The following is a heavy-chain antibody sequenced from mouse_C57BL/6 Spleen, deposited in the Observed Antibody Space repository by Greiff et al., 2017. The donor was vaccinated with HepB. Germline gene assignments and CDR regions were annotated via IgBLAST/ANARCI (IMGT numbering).Heavy chain of an antibody. J-gene: IGHJ4*01. V-gene: IGHV2-6*03. CDR1: GFSLTSYG. Sequence: QVQLQQSGPGLVAPSQSLSITCTVSGFSLTSYGVHWVRQPPGKGLEWLVVIRSDGSTTYNSALKSRLSISKDNSKSQVFLKMNSLQTDDTAMYYCARLNYYGSSYGAMDYWGQGTSVTVSS. D-gene: IGHD1-1*01. CDR3: ARLNYYGSSYGAMDY. CDR2: IRSDGST.